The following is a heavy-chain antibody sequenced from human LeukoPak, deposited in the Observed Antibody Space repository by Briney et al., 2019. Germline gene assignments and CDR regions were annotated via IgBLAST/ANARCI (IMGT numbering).Heavy chain of an antibody. J-gene: IGHJ4*02. CDR2: INHSGST. CDR1: GYSISSGYY. CDR3: ARLNQRLYRSYYYDSPVENY. V-gene: IGHV4-38-2*02. Sequence: PSETLSLTCTVSGYSISSGYYWSWIRQPPGKGLEWIGEINHSGSTNYNPSLKSRVTISVDTSKNQFSLKLNSVTAADTAVYYCARLNQRLYRSYYYDSPVENYWGQGTLVTVSS. D-gene: IGHD3-22*01.